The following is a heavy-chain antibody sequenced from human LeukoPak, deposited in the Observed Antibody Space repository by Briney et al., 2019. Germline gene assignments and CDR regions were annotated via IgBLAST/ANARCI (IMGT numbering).Heavy chain of an antibody. CDR3: ARSPRGGTKTYFDY. Sequence: SETLFLTFTVPGGPISNYYWSWIRQPPGKGLERIGYIYYSGSTNYNPSLKSRVTISVDTSKNQFSLRLSSVTAADTAVYYCARSPRGGTKTYFDYWGQGTLVTVSP. V-gene: IGHV4-59*01. J-gene: IGHJ4*02. CDR1: GGPISNYY. D-gene: IGHD1-14*01. CDR2: IYYSGST.